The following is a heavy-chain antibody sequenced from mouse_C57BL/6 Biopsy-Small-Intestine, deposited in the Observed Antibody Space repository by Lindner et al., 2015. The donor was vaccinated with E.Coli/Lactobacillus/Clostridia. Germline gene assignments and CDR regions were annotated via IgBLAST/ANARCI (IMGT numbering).Heavy chain of an antibody. CDR2: INPDSGGT. V-gene: IGHV1S29*02. CDR1: GYTFTGYY. Sequence: SVKVSCKASGYTFTGYYMHWVRQAPGQRPEWMGWINPDSGGTDYAQKYQGRVTMTRDTSVSTVYMELTSLTSDDTAVYYCARDKYRSFADFWSDKDYYYYGMDVWGQGTTVTVSS. J-gene: IGHJ1*01. D-gene: IGHD1-1*01. CDR3: ARDKYRSFADFWSDKDYYYYGMDV.